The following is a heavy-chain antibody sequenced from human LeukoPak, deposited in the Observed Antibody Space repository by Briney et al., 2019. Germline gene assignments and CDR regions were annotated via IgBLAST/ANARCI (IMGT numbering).Heavy chain of an antibody. V-gene: IGHV3-30*02. CDR3: ARGAAGPTNWFDP. CDR1: GFTFRDYG. J-gene: IGHJ5*02. Sequence: GGSLRLSCLTSGFTFRDYGMHWVRQAPGTGLEWVAFIRYDGSHTYYADSVKGRFTISRDNSKNTLYLQMNSLRAEDTAVYYCARGAAGPTNWFDPWGQGTLVTVSS. D-gene: IGHD6-13*01. CDR2: IRYDGSHT.